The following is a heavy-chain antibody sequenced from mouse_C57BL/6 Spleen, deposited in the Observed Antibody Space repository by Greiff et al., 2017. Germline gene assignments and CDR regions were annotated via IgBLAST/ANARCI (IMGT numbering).Heavy chain of an antibody. D-gene: IGHD2-5*01. CDR2: IYPGSGNP. Sequence: VQLQQSGAELVRPGASVKLSCKASGYTFPDYYLHWVQPRPGQGLEWISRIYPGSGNPYYNAKFKGKATLTAAKSSRTAYMQLSSLTSEDSAVDFCASAAYYSNPSWFAYGGQGTLVTVSA. CDR3: ASAAYYSNPSWFAY. CDR1: GYTFPDYY. J-gene: IGHJ3*01. V-gene: IGHV1-76*01.